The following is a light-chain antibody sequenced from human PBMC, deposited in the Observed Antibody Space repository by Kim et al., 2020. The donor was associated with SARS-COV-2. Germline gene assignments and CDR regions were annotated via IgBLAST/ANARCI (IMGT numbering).Light chain of an antibody. Sequence: QSVLTQPPSVSGAPGQRVTISRTGSSSNIGAGYDVHWYQQLPGTAPKVLIYGSTNRPSGVPDRFSGSKSGTSASLAITGLQAEDEADYYCQSYDNSLSGSGVFGGGTKLTVL. V-gene: IGLV1-40*01. CDR2: GST. CDR3: QSYDNSLSGSGV. CDR1: SSNIGAGYD. J-gene: IGLJ3*02.